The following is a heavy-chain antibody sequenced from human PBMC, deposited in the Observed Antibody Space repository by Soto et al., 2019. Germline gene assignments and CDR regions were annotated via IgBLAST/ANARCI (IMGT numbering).Heavy chain of an antibody. CDR3: AKGFVSGQLPNHYYYGVDV. CDR2: INPNDGTT. CDR1: GYSFTSSY. V-gene: IGHV1-46*01. J-gene: IGHJ6*02. D-gene: IGHD6-6*01. Sequence: QEQLVQSGAEVKKPGASVKVSCKASGYSFTSSYMHWLRQAPGQGPEWMGMINPNDGTTTNAQRFQGRVTMTTDTSTTSVYMELSSLRPEDTAVYYCAKGFVSGQLPNHYYYGVDVWGQGTTVTVSS.